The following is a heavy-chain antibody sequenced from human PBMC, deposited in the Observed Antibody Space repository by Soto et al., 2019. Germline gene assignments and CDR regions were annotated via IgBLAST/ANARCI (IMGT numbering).Heavy chain of an antibody. CDR3: ARLRRDWGDAFDL. V-gene: IGHV1-69*01. J-gene: IGHJ3*01. CDR2: VIPVFDKA. CDR1: GGSFGSSA. Sequence: QVQLVQSGADVKKPGSSVKVSCKTSGGSFGSSAISWVRQAPAQGLEWMGEVIPVFDKANYAQNFQGRLTITADELTGTVFMELSSLRSEDKAVYFCARLRRDWGDAFDLWGIGTFVTVSS. D-gene: IGHD3-16*01.